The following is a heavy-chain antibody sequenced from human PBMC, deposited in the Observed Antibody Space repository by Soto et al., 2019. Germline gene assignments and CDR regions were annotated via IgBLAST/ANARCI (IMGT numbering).Heavy chain of an antibody. J-gene: IGHJ3*02. D-gene: IGHD6-19*01. Sequence: QVQLVQSGADVKKPGASVKVSCKASGYTFTSYGISWVRQAPGQGLEWMGWISPHNDRTKYARRFQDRVTMTTETPTSTVYMELGSLRSDDTAVYYCARDLDYSSGRYFDHDAFDIWGQGTVVTVSS. V-gene: IGHV1-18*01. CDR1: GYTFTSYG. CDR2: ISPHNDRT. CDR3: ARDLDYSSGRYFDHDAFDI.